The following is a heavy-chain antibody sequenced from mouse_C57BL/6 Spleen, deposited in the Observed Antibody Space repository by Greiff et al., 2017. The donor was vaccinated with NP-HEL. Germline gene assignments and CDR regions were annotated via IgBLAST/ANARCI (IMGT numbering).Heavy chain of an antibody. CDR3: ARSKLFFFDY. V-gene: IGHV5-4*03. D-gene: IGHD1-3*01. Sequence: EVMLVESGGGLVKPGGSLKLSCAASGFTFSSYAMSWVRQTPEKRLEWVATISDGGSYTYYPDNVKGRFTISRDKAKNNLYLQMSHLKSEDTAMYYCARSKLFFFDYWGQGTTLTVSS. CDR1: GFTFSSYA. CDR2: ISDGGSYT. J-gene: IGHJ2*01.